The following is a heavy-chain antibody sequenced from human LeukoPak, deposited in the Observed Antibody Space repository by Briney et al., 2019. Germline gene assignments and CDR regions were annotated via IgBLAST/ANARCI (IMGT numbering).Heavy chain of an antibody. CDR2: LSGSGGST. Sequence: GGSLRLSHAASGFIFSSYAMSWVRQAPGKGLEWVSTLSGSGGSTYYADSVKGRFTISRDNSKNTVYLQMNSLRAEDTAVYYCAKQSENSNFDYWGQGTLVTVSS. D-gene: IGHD4-11*01. CDR1: GFIFSSYA. V-gene: IGHV3-23*01. J-gene: IGHJ4*02. CDR3: AKQSENSNFDY.